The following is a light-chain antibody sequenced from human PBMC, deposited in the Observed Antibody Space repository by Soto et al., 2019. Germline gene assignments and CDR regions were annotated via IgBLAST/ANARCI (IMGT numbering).Light chain of an antibody. CDR2: TVS. Sequence: DIVMTQTPLSLPVTPGEPASISCRSSQSLLDSDDGNTYLDWYLQKPGQSPQLLIYTVSYRASGVPDRFSGSGSGTDFTLKISRVEAEDVGVYYCVQRIEFPLTFGGGTKVDIK. J-gene: IGKJ4*01. CDR3: VQRIEFPLT. V-gene: IGKV2-40*01. CDR1: QSLLDSDDGNTY.